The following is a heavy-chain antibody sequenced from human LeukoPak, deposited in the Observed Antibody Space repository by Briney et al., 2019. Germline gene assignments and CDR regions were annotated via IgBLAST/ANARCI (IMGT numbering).Heavy chain of an antibody. Sequence: PGGSLRLSCAASGSTFSSYAMHWVRQAPGKGLEWVAVISYDGSNKYYADSVKGRFTISRDNSKNTLYLQMNSLRAEDTAVYYCARDFAGAAAGFKHLDYWGQGTLVTVSS. V-gene: IGHV3-30-3*01. CDR3: ARDFAGAAAGFKHLDY. CDR1: GSTFSSYA. CDR2: ISYDGSNK. J-gene: IGHJ4*02. D-gene: IGHD6-13*01.